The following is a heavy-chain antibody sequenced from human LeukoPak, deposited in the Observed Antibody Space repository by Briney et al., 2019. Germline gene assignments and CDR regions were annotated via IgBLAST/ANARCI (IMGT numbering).Heavy chain of an antibody. CDR1: GGSISSYY. CDR2: IYTSGST. CDR3: ARGVTIFGVVIPNWFDP. V-gene: IGHV4-4*07. J-gene: IGHJ5*02. D-gene: IGHD3-3*01. Sequence: RASETLSLTCTVSGGSISSYYWSWIRQPAGKGLEWIGRIYTSGSTNYNPSLKSRVTMSVDTSKNQFSLKPSSVTAADTAVYYCARGVTIFGVVIPNWFDPWGQGTLVTVSS.